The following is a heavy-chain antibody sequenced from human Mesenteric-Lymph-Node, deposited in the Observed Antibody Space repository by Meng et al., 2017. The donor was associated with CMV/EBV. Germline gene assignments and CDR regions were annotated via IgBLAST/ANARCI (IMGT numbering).Heavy chain of an antibody. CDR2: IYYSGST. V-gene: IGHV4-39*07. CDR1: GGSISNNNYY. Sequence: GSLRLSCTVSGGSISNNNYYWGWIRQPPGKGLEWIGSIYYSGSTYYNPSLMSRVTISVDTSKNQFSLKLSSVTAADTAVYYCARRGHLAYTFDIWGQGTMVTVSS. J-gene: IGHJ3*02. D-gene: IGHD2-2*02. CDR3: ARRGHLAYTFDI.